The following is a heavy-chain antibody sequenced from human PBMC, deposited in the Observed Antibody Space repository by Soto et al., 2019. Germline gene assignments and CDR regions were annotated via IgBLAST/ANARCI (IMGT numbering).Heavy chain of an antibody. CDR1: GFTFDDYA. CDR2: ISWNSGSI. D-gene: IGHD6-19*01. Sequence: EVQLVESGGGLVQPGRSLRLSCAASGFTFDDYAMHWVRQAPGKGLEWVSGISWNSGSIGYADSVKGRFTISRDNAKNSLYLHMNSLRAADTALYYCAKDRGLVLSIYFDYWGQGTLVTVSS. V-gene: IGHV3-9*01. J-gene: IGHJ4*02. CDR3: AKDRGLVLSIYFDY.